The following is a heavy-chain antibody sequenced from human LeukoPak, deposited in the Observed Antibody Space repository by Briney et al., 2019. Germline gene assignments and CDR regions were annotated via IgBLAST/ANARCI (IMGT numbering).Heavy chain of an antibody. V-gene: IGHV3-66*02. D-gene: IGHD3-3*01. Sequence: PGGSLRLSCAASGFTFSSNYMSWVRQAPGKGLEGVSVIYSGGSTYYADSVKGRFTISGDNSKNTLCLQMNSLRAEDTAVYYCARWSTDFWSGYYMGYFDYWGQGTLVTVSS. CDR2: IYSGGST. J-gene: IGHJ4*02. CDR1: GFTFSSNY. CDR3: ARWSTDFWSGYYMGYFDY.